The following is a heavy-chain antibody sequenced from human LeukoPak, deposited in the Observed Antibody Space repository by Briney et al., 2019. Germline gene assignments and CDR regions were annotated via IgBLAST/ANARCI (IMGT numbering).Heavy chain of an antibody. CDR1: GFTLSDHY. J-gene: IGHJ6*02. Sequence: GGSLRLSCVASGFTLSDHYMDWVRQAPGKGLEWISRTKNRANSHITQYAASVDGRFIASRDDSKNSLFLQMNSLKAEDTAVYYCARDTDTALDVWGQGTTVTVSS. V-gene: IGHV3-72*01. CDR3: ARDTDTALDV. CDR2: TKNRANSHIT.